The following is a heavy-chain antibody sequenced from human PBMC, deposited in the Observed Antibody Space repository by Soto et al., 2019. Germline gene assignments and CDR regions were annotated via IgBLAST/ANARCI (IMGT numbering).Heavy chain of an antibody. J-gene: IGHJ4*02. CDR3: VRAMYFSDSSGYTPCFDY. CDR1: GFTLSDHY. Sequence: EVQLVESGGGLVQPGGSLRLSCAGCGFTLSDHYIDWVRQAPRKGLEWVGRSRDRAQGYSTAYAASVKGRFTTSSDESNNSVYLQMNCLKTEDTAVYYCVRAMYFSDSSGYTPCFDYWGEGTLVTVS. D-gene: IGHD3-22*01. CDR2: SRDRAQGYST. V-gene: IGHV3-72*01.